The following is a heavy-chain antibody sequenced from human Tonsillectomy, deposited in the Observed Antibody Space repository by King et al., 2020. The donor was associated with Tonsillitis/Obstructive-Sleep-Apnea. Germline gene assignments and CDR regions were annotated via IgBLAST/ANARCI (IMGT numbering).Heavy chain of an antibody. D-gene: IGHD3-3*01. V-gene: IGHV4-59*01. CDR3: ASYYDFWSGYPY. J-gene: IGHJ4*02. Sequence: QLQESGPGLVKPSETLSLTCTVSGGSISSYYWSWIRQPPGKGLEWIGYIYYSGSTNSNPSLKSRVTISVDTSKNQFSLKLSSVTAADTAVYYCASYYDFWSGYPYWGQGTLVTVSS. CDR2: IYYSGST. CDR1: GGSISSYY.